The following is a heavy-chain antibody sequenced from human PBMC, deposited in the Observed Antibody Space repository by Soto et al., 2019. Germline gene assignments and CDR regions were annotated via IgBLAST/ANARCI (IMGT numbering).Heavy chain of an antibody. CDR1: GFTFSSYS. J-gene: IGHJ3*02. CDR3: ARDGPRGVVGATRRDAFDI. D-gene: IGHD1-26*01. V-gene: IGHV3-21*01. CDR2: ISSSSSYI. Sequence: PGGSLRLSCAASGFTFSSYSMNWVRQAPGKGLEWVSSISSSSSYIYYADSLKGRFTISRDNAKNSLYLQMNSLRAEDTAVYYCARDGPRGVVGATRRDAFDIWGQGTMVTVSS.